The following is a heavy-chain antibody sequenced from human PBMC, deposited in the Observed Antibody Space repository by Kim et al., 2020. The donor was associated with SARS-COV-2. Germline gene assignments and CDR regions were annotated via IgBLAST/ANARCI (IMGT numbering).Heavy chain of an antibody. Sequence: GGSLRLSCAASGFTFSSYGMHWVRQAPGKGLEWVAVIWYDGSNKYYADSVKGRFTISRDNSKNTLYLQMNSLRAEDTAVYYCARDRRYCSSTSCSYYYYYYMDVWGKGTTVTVSS. V-gene: IGHV3-33*01. CDR2: IWYDGSNK. CDR3: ARDRRYCSSTSCSYYYYYYMDV. CDR1: GFTFSSYG. D-gene: IGHD2-2*01. J-gene: IGHJ6*03.